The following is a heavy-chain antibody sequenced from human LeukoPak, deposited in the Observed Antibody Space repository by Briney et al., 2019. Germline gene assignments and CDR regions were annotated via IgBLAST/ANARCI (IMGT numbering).Heavy chain of an antibody. V-gene: IGHV3-21*01. CDR3: ARAAYDSSGYYPSHFDY. J-gene: IGHJ4*02. CDR1: GFTFSSYS. Sequence: GGSLRLSCAASGFTFSSYSMNWVRQAPEKGLEWVSSISSSSSYIYYADSVKGRFTISRDNARNSLYLQMNSLRAEDTAVYYCARAAYDSSGYYPSHFDYWGQGTLVTVSS. D-gene: IGHD3-22*01. CDR2: ISSSSSYI.